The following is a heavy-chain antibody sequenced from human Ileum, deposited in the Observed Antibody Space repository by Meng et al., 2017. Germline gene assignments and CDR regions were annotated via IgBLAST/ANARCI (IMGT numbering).Heavy chain of an antibody. Sequence: GESLKISCAASGFPFSSYAMNWVRQAPGKGLEWLAVISDDRSQKYYADSVKGRLTISRDNSKDTLYLQMNSLRAEDTAVYYCARENYYGSGRLGAFDIWGQGTMVTVSS. J-gene: IGHJ3*02. CDR2: ISDDRSQK. CDR1: GFPFSSYA. CDR3: ARENYYGSGRLGAFDI. D-gene: IGHD3-10*01. V-gene: IGHV3-30*04.